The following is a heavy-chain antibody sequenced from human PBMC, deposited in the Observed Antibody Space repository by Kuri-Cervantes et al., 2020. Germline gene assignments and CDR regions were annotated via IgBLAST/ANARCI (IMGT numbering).Heavy chain of an antibody. CDR3: ARVIPNYYDSSGGMIDY. J-gene: IGHJ4*02. Sequence: LSLTCAASGFTFSSYAMSWVRQAPGKGLEWVSAISGSGGSTYYADSVKGRFTISRDNSKNTLYLQMNSLRAEDTAVYYCARVIPNYYDSSGGMIDYWGQGTLVTVSS. CDR2: ISGSGGST. CDR1: GFTFSSYA. D-gene: IGHD3-22*01. V-gene: IGHV3-23*01.